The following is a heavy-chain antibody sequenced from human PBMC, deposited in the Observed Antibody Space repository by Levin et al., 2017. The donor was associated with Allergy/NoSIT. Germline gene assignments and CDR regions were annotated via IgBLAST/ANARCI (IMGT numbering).Heavy chain of an antibody. CDR3: ARALIVGATSGGDY. CDR1: GFTFSSYW. V-gene: IGHV3-74*01. D-gene: IGHD1-26*01. CDR2: INSDGSNK. Sequence: GGSLRLSCAASGFTFSSYWMHWVRQAPGKGLVWVSRINSDGSNKNYADSVKGRFTISRDNAKNTLYLQMNSLRAEDTAVYYCARALIVGATSGGDYWGQGMLVTVSS. J-gene: IGHJ4*02.